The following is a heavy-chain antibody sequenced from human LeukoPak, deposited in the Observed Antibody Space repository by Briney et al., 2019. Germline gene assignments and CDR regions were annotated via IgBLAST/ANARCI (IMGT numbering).Heavy chain of an antibody. V-gene: IGHV3-74*01. CDR3: ARDRGYPDSFNI. CDR2: INNDGGTK. J-gene: IGHJ3*02. Sequence: GGSLRLSCAASGFNFGPFWMHWVRQPPGKGLVWISHINNDGGTKVYADSVKGRFTISRDNAKNTLYLQMNRLRADDTAVYYCARDRGYPDSFNIWGEGTMVTVSS. CDR1: GFNFGPFW. D-gene: IGHD3-10*01.